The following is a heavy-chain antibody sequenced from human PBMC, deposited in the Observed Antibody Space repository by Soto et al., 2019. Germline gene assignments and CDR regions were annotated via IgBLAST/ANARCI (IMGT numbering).Heavy chain of an antibody. CDR2: IIPIFGTA. CDR3: ARASSSWDSSGYYYLSAFDI. J-gene: IGHJ3*02. V-gene: IGHV1-69*13. D-gene: IGHD3-22*01. Sequence: SVKVSCKASGGTFSSYAISWVRQAPGQGLAWMGGIIPIFGTANYAQKFQGRVTITADESTSTAYMELSSLRSEDTAVYYCARASSSWDSSGYYYLSAFDIWGQGTMVTVSS. CDR1: GGTFSSYA.